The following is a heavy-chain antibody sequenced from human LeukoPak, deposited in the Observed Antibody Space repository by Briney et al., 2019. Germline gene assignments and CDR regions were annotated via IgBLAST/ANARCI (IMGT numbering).Heavy chain of an antibody. CDR2: TNPDTGST. CDR3: ARDLRALGDYFDY. V-gene: IGHV1-2*06. J-gene: IGHJ4*02. Sequence: GASVKVSCKASGYTFSGYYLHWVRQAPGQGLEWMGRTNPDTGSTKHAEKFQGRVTMTRDTSISVAYMELTTLRSDDVAVYYCARDLRALGDYFDYWGQGTLVTVSS. CDR1: GYTFSGYY. D-gene: IGHD7-27*01.